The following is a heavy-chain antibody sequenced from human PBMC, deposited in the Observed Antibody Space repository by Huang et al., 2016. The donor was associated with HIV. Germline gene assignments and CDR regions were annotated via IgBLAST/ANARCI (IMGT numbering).Heavy chain of an antibody. D-gene: IGHD1-1*01. CDR3: VREGLEFTND. V-gene: IGHV1-3*01. CDR1: CYTFTSYP. Sequence: QVQLVQSGSELRRPGASVRVSCQASCYTFTSYPIHWMRQAPGHRLEWMGRSNAGSGGTKYSEKFQGRLTITRDTYANIVYMELSSLRSEDTAVYYCVREGLEFTNDWGQGTLVTVSS. CDR2: SNAGSGGT. J-gene: IGHJ4*02.